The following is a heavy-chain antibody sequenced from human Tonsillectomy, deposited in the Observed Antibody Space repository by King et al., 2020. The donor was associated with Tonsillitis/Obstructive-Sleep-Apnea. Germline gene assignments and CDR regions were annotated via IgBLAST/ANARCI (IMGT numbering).Heavy chain of an antibody. CDR3: ARGGGSNYGGPFDS. Sequence: VQLVESGGGLIQPGGSLRLSCAASGFTVSSNYMSWVRQAPGKGLEWVSVIYSGGSIYYADSVKGRFTISRDNSKNTLYLQMNSLRAEDTAVYYCARGGGSNYGGPFDSWGQGTLVTVSS. CDR2: IYSGGSI. J-gene: IGHJ4*02. CDR1: GFTVSSNY. V-gene: IGHV3-53*01. D-gene: IGHD4-11*01.